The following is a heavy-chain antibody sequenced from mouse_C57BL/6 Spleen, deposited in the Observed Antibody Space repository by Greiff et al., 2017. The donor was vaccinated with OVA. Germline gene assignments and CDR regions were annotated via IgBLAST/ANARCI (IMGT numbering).Heavy chain of an antibody. J-gene: IGHJ4*01. Sequence: VQLQQSGAELVKPGASVKISCKASGYAFSSYWMNWVKQRPGKGLEWIGQIYPGDGDTNYNGKFKGKATLTADKSSSTAYMQLSSLTSEDSAVYFCARRSLYYSNLDYWGQGTSVTVSS. CDR2: IYPGDGDT. CDR3: ARRSLYYSNLDY. CDR1: GYAFSSYW. D-gene: IGHD2-5*01. V-gene: IGHV1-80*01.